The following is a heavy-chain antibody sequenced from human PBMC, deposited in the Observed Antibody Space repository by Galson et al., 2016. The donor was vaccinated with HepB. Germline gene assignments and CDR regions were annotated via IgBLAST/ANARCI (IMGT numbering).Heavy chain of an antibody. Sequence: TMTLSCAASGLTSSGYWMHCVRHAPGKGLVWVSRINSDGSIINYAGSVKGRFTISRDNAENTLYLQMNSLRAEDTAVYYCSRVNYYGSGRQQNFDYWGQGTLVTVPS. V-gene: IGHV3-74*01. J-gene: IGHJ4*02. CDR3: SRVNYYGSGRQQNFDY. D-gene: IGHD3-10*01. CDR2: INSDGSII. CDR1: GLTSSGYW.